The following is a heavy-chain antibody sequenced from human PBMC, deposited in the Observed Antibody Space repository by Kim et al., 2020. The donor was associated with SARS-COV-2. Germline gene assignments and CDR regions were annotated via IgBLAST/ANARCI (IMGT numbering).Heavy chain of an antibody. CDR2: ISAYNGNT. D-gene: IGHD2-2*01. J-gene: IGHJ6*02. CDR3: ARGRRGGGYCSSTSCYFPYYGMDV. CDR1: GYTFTSYG. V-gene: IGHV1-18*04. Sequence: ASVKVSCKASGYTFTSYGISWVRQAPGQGLEWMGWISAYNGNTNYAQKLQGRVTMTTDTSTSTAYMELRSLRSDDTAVYYCARGRRGGGYCSSTSCYFPYYGMDVWGQGTTVTVSS.